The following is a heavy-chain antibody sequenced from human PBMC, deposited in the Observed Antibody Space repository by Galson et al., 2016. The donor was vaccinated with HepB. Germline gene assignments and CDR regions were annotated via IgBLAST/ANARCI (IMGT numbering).Heavy chain of an antibody. V-gene: IGHV3-23*01. CDR2: ITGGGEST. J-gene: IGHJ5*01. CDR3: AIPHGDIDS. D-gene: IGHD4-17*01. Sequence: SLRLSCAASTMSFSSYAMSWVRQAPGKGLEWVSAITGGGESTYYADSVKGRFTTSRDNSKNTLYLQMNSLRAEDMAVYYCAIPHGDIDSWGQGTLVTVSS. CDR1: TMSFSSYA.